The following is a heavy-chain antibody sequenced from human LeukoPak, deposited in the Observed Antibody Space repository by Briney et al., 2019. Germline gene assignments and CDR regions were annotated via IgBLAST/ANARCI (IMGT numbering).Heavy chain of an antibody. V-gene: IGHV3-7*01. Sequence: GGSLRLSCAAFGFTFSSYRMSWVRQAPGKGLEWVANIKQDGSEKYYVDSVKGRFTISRDNAKNSLYLQMNSLRAEDTAVYYCARETGGYSDYWGQGTLATVSS. CDR1: GFTFSSYR. D-gene: IGHD4-23*01. CDR3: ARETGGYSDY. J-gene: IGHJ4*02. CDR2: IKQDGSEK.